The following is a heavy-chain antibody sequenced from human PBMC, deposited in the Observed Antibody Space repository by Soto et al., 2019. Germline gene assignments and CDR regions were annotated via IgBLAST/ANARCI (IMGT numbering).Heavy chain of an antibody. CDR1: GFTFTSSA. J-gene: IGHJ6*02. V-gene: IGHV1-58*01. Sequence: QMQLVQSGPEVKKPGTSVKVSCKASGFTFTSSAVQWVRQARGQRLEWIGWIVVGSGHTNYAQKFQERVTITRHMSTSKAYVEAGSLSSEDTAVYYCAVAVEAHYYYGMDVWGQGTTVTVSS. CDR2: IVVGSGHT. D-gene: IGHD2-15*01. CDR3: AVAVEAHYYYGMDV.